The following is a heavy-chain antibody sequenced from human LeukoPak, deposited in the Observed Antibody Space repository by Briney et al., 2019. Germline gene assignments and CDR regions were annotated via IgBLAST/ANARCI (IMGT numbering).Heavy chain of an antibody. Sequence: ASVKVSCKVSRYTLTELSMHWVRQAPGKGLEWMGGFDPEDGETIYAQKFQGRVTLTRDMSTSTDYLELSSLRSEDTAVYYCARDNSVRDEAWWFNPWGQGTLVTVSS. CDR2: FDPEDGET. V-gene: IGHV1-24*01. CDR3: ARDNSVRDEAWWFNP. CDR1: RYTLTELS. J-gene: IGHJ5*02. D-gene: IGHD5-24*01.